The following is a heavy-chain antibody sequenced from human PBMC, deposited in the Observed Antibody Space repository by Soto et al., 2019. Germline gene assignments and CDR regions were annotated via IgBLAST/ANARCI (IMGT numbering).Heavy chain of an antibody. V-gene: IGHV4-39*01. D-gene: IGHD3-22*01. J-gene: IGHJ5*02. CDR2: IYYSGST. Sequence: CTVSGGSIISSSYYWGWIRYHPGKGLYWIGSIYYSGSTYYNPSLKSRVTISVDTSKNQFSLKLSSVTAADTAVYYCAKHRYYYDSSGYYYGYNWFDPWGQGTLVTVSS. CDR1: GGSIISSSYY. CDR3: AKHRYYYDSSGYYYGYNWFDP.